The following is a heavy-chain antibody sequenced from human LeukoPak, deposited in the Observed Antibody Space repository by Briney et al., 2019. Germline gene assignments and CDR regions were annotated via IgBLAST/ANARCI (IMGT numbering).Heavy chain of an antibody. V-gene: IGHV3-48*01. Sequence: PGGSLRLSCTASGFTFSSYSLNWVRQAPGKGLEWISYISYDSAIKYYADSVRGRFTISRDNAKNSLSLQVHSLRAEDTAVYYCVRDNPRCCGVVPDNIDDFWGQGTLVTVSS. D-gene: IGHD2-15*01. J-gene: IGHJ4*02. CDR1: GFTFSSYS. CDR3: VRDNPRCCGVVPDNIDDF. CDR2: ISYDSAIK.